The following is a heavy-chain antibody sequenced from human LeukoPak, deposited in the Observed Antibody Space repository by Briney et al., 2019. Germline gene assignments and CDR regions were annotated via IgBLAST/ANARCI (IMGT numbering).Heavy chain of an antibody. CDR3: ARGWALNYYDSSGFYFDY. V-gene: IGHV4-34*01. Sequence: SETLSLTCTVSGGSMKNYYWNWIRQPPGKGLEWIGEINHSGSTNYKLSLKSRVTISVETAKNQFSLKLSSLTAADTAVYYCARGWALNYYDSSGFYFDYWGQGTLVTVSS. J-gene: IGHJ4*02. CDR2: INHSGST. D-gene: IGHD3-22*01. CDR1: GGSMKNYY.